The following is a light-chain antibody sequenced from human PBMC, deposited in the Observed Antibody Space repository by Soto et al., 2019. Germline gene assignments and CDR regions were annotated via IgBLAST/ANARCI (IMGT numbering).Light chain of an antibody. Sequence: MTQSPSTLSASVGDRVTITCRASQSISSYLAWYRQTPGQAPRLLIYDASNRETGIPARFSCSGAGTECTRPISSLQSEDVSVDSCQQYNNRFRTFGQGTKVDIK. V-gene: IGKV3-15*01. CDR1: QSISSY. CDR3: QQYNNRFRT. J-gene: IGKJ1*01. CDR2: DAS.